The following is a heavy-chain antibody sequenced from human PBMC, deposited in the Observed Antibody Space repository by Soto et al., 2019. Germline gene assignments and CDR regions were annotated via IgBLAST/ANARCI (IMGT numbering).Heavy chain of an antibody. V-gene: IGHV3-23*01. J-gene: IGHJ4*02. Sequence: GGSLRLSCAASGFTFSSYAMSWVRQAPGKGLEWVSAISGSGGSTYYADSVKGRFTISRDNSKNTLYLQMNSLRAEDTAVYYCAKDSPTYYDILTGYYAWTHFDYWGQATLVTAPQ. CDR2: ISGSGGST. D-gene: IGHD3-9*01. CDR3: AKDSPTYYDILTGYYAWTHFDY. CDR1: GFTFSSYA.